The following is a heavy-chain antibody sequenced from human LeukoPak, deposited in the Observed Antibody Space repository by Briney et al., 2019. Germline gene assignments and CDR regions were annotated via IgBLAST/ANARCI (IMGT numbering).Heavy chain of an antibody. V-gene: IGHV3-11*04. CDR1: GFTFSDYY. J-gene: IGHJ6*03. Sequence: GGPVRLSCAASGFTFSDYYMRWLRPAPAKGREWVSYISSSGSTLYYADSVKGRFIISRDNAKNSLYLQMNSLRAEDTAVYYCARDPYYDFWSGYYAYYYYMDVWGKGTTVTVSS. CDR3: ARDPYYDFWSGYYAYYYYMDV. D-gene: IGHD3-3*01. CDR2: ISSSGSTL.